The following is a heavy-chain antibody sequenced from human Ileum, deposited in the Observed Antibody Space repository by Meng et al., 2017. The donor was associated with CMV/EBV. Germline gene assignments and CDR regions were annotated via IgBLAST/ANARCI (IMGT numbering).Heavy chain of an antibody. CDR3: AGDHSRDGYNSYSYGMDV. Sequence: GGSLTLSCAASGVTVSNYYITWVRQAPGKGLGWVSIIYSSGSTYYADSVKGRFTISRENSKNTVYLQMNNLRAEDTAVYYYAGDHSRDGYNSYSYGMDVWGQGTTVTVSS. CDR1: GVTVSNYY. CDR2: IYSSGST. D-gene: IGHD5-24*01. J-gene: IGHJ6*02. V-gene: IGHV3-53*01.